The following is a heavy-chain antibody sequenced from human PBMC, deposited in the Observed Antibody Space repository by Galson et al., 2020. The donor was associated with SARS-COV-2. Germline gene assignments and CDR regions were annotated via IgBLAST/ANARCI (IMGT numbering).Heavy chain of an antibody. J-gene: IGHJ3*02. CDR1: GYTFNTYG. CDR2: ISPNSGNT. D-gene: IGHD3-3*01. CDR3: ARDWSTSRRGVLDI. V-gene: IGHV1-18*01. Sequence: ASVKVSCKSSGYTFNTYGISWVRQAPGQGLEWMGWISPNSGNTYYAQKFQGRVTLTRDKFTSTVYMELRGLTSDDTAVYYCARDWSTSRRGVLDIWGKGTQVTVSS.